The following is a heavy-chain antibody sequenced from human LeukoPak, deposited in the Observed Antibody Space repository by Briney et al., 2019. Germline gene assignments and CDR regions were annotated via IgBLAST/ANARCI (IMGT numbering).Heavy chain of an antibody. CDR2: ISSSSSYI. J-gene: IGHJ4*02. D-gene: IGHD5-18*01. CDR3: AIGYSYGIFDY. V-gene: IGHV3-21*01. CDR1: GFTFSSYS. Sequence: GRSLRLSCAASGFTFSSYSMTWVRQAPGKGLEWVSSISSSSSYIYYADSVKGRFTISRDNAKNSLYLQMNSLRAEDTAVYYCAIGYSYGIFDYWGQGTLVTVSS.